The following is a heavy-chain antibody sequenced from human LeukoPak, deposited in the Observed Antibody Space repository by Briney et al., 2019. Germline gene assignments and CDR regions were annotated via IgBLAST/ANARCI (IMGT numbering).Heavy chain of an antibody. D-gene: IGHD4-11*01. J-gene: IGHJ4*02. CDR2: INHSGST. CDR3: ARRTTVTIPFGY. V-gene: IGHV4-34*01. CDR1: GGSFSGYY. Sequence: PSETLSLTCAVYGGSFSGYYWSWIRQPPGKGLEWSGEINHSGSTNYNPSLKSRVTISVDKSKNQFSLKLSSVTAADTAVYYCARRTTVTIPFGYWGQGTLVTVSS.